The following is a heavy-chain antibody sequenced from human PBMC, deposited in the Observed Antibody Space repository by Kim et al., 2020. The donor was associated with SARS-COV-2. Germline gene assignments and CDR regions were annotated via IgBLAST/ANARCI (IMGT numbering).Heavy chain of an antibody. D-gene: IGHD3-16*02. CDR3: ASRFVQGY. Sequence: GSEKYYVASVKGRFTISRDNSKNSLYLQMNSLRAEDTAVYYCASRFVQGYWGQGTLVTVSS. J-gene: IGHJ4*02. V-gene: IGHV3-7*01. CDR2: GSEK.